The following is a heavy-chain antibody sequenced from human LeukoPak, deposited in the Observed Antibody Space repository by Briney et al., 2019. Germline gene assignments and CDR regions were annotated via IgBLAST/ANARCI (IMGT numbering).Heavy chain of an antibody. CDR3: AKSPARVVVEGDYFDY. D-gene: IGHD3-22*01. CDR2: IRYDGSNK. V-gene: IGHV3-30*02. CDR1: GFTFSSYG. Sequence: PGGSLRLSCAASGFTFSSYGMHWVRQAPGKGLEWVAFIRYDGSNKYYADSVKGRFTISRDNSKNTLYLQMNSLRAEDTAVYYCAKSPARVVVEGDYFDYWGQGTLVTVSS. J-gene: IGHJ4*02.